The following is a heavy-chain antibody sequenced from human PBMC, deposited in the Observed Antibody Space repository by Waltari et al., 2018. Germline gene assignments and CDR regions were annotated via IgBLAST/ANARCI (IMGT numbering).Heavy chain of an antibody. CDR1: GFTFSSYR. J-gene: IGHJ5*02. V-gene: IGHV3-21*01. D-gene: IGHD2-15*01. Sequence: EVQLVESGGGLVKPGGSLRLSCAASGFTFSSYRMNWVRQAPGKGLDWVSSISSSSGYIYYADSVKGRFTISRDNAKNSLYLQMNSLRAEDTAVYYCARDPCSGGSCPLSWGQGTLVTVSS. CDR2: ISSSSGYI. CDR3: ARDPCSGGSCPLS.